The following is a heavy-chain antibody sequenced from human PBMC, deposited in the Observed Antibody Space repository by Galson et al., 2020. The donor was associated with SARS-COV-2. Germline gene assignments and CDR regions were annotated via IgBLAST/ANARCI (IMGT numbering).Heavy chain of an antibody. J-gene: IGHJ4*02. Sequence: GESLKISCAVSGFTFSTYPMHWVRQAPGKGLEWVAVISSDGSNKYYADSVKGRFTISRDNSKNTLYLQMNSLRAEDTALYYCARETYYFDSWGQGALVTVSS. CDR1: GFTFSTYP. CDR3: ARETYYFDS. CDR2: ISSDGSNK. V-gene: IGHV3-30-3*01.